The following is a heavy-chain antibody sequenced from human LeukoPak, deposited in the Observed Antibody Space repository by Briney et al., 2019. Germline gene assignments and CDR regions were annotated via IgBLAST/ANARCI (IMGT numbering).Heavy chain of an antibody. D-gene: IGHD3-3*01. Sequence: SETLSLTCTVSGDSFRSYYWSSIRQPPGKGLEWIGYIYYSGSTNYNPSLKSRVTISVDTSKNQFSLKLNSVTAADTAVYYCARGRNLEWFDYWGQGTLVTVSS. CDR3: ARGRNLEWFDY. V-gene: IGHV4-59*01. CDR2: IYYSGST. CDR1: GDSFRSYY. J-gene: IGHJ5*01.